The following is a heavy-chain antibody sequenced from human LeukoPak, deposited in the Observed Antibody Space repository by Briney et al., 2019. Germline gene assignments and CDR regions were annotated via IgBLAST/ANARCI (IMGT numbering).Heavy chain of an antibody. Sequence: SETLSLTCTVSGGSISSGGYYWSWIRQHPGKGLEWIGYIYYSGSTYYNPSLKSRVTISVDTSKNQFSLKLSSVTAADTAVYYCARAVYGGIGVLGYWGQGTPVTVSS. D-gene: IGHD4-17*01. V-gene: IGHV4-31*03. J-gene: IGHJ4*02. CDR3: ARAVYGGIGVLGY. CDR1: GGSISSGGYY. CDR2: IYYSGST.